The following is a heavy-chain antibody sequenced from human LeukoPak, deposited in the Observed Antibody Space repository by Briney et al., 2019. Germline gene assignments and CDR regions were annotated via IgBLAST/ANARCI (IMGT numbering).Heavy chain of an antibody. D-gene: IGHD6-13*01. J-gene: IGHJ4*02. V-gene: IGHV3-30*18. CDR2: ISEDGTKK. CDR1: GSSFSFYG. CDR3: AKDRETTASGTFDN. Sequence: GGSLRLSCAASGSSFSFYGMHCVRQAPGKGLEWVAVISEDGTKKNYAESVKGRFTISRDNSNNTLYLQMNSLRAEDTAVYYCAKDRETTASGTFDNWGQGTLVTVSS.